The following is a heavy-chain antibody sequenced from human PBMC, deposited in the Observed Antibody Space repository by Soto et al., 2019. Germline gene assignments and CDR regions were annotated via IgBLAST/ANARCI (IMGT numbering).Heavy chain of an antibody. D-gene: IGHD3-3*01. V-gene: IGHV1-3*01. CDR2: INAGNGNT. J-gene: IGHJ4*02. CDR3: ARKLIFGVAAFDY. CDR1: GYTFTSYA. Sequence: QVQLVQSGAEVKKPGASVKVSCKASGYTFTSYAMHWVRQAPGQRLEWMGWINAGNGNTKYSQKFQGRVTITRDTSASTAYMELSSLRSEDTAVYYCARKLIFGVAAFDYWGQGTLVTVSS.